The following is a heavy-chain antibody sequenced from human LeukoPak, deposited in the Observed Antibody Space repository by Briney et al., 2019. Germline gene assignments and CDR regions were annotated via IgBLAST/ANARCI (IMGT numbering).Heavy chain of an antibody. Sequence: PGGSLRLSCAASGFTFSSYGMHWVRQAPGKGLEWVAVIWYDGTNTYYADSVKGGLTISRDNSKNTLYLQMNSLRAEDTAVYYCARDFCSGGSCYPDAFDIWGQGTMVTVSS. V-gene: IGHV3-33*01. D-gene: IGHD2-15*01. J-gene: IGHJ3*02. CDR1: GFTFSSYG. CDR2: IWYDGTNT. CDR3: ARDFCSGGSCYPDAFDI.